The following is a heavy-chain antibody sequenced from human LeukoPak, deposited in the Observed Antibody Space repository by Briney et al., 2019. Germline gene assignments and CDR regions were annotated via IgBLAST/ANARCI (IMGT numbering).Heavy chain of an antibody. CDR1: GGSISSYY. D-gene: IGHD3-16*01. CDR3: ARVGDYALKD. CDR2: IYTSGST. V-gene: IGHV4-4*07. J-gene: IGHJ4*02. Sequence: SETLSLTCTVSGGSISSYYWSWIRQPAGKGLEWIGRIYTSGSTNYNPSLKSRVTMSVDTSKSQCTLKLSSVTAADTAVYYCARVGDYALKDWGQGTLVTVSS.